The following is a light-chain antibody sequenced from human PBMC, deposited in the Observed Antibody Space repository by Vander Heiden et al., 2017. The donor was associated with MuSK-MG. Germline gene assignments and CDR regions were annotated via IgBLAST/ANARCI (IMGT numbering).Light chain of an antibody. CDR1: QSISRY. V-gene: IGKV3D-15*01. J-gene: IGKJ1*01. CDR2: DAS. CDR3: QQYKDWPTWT. Sequence: EIVMTQSPATVSVSPGDTATLSCRAGQSISRYLAWYQQKPGQAPRLLIYDASTRATGIPARFSGSGSGTEFTLTISSLQSEDSAVYYCQQYKDWPTWTFGQGTKVEIK.